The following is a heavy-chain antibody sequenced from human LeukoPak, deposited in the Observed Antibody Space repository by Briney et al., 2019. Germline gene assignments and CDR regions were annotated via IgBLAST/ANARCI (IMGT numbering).Heavy chain of an antibody. CDR2: INPNSGGT. J-gene: IGHJ5*02. D-gene: IGHD6-13*01. CDR1: GYTFTGYY. CDR3: GRDSSSWYPNGFDP. Sequence: GASVKVSCKASGYTFTGYYMHWVRQAPGQGLEWMGWINPNSGGTNYAQKFQGRVTMTRDTSISTAYMELSRLRSDDTAVYYCGRDSSSWYPNGFDPWGRGTLVTVS. V-gene: IGHV1-2*02.